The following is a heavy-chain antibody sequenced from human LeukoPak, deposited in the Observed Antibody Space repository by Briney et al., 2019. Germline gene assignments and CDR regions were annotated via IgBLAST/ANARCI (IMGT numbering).Heavy chain of an antibody. CDR3: ARDQLYCSGGYCYFDY. Sequence: GGSLRLSCAASGFTFSSYEMNWVRQAPGKGLEWVSYISSSGSTIYYADSVKGRFTISRDNAKNSLYLQMNSLRAEDTAVYYCARDQLYCSGGYCYFDYWGQGTLVTVSS. V-gene: IGHV3-48*03. D-gene: IGHD2-15*01. CDR2: ISSSGSTI. J-gene: IGHJ4*02. CDR1: GFTFSSYE.